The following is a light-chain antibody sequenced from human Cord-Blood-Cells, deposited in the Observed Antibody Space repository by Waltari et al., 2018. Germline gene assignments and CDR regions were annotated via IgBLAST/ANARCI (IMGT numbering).Light chain of an antibody. V-gene: IGKV1-8*01. Sequence: AIRITQSPSSPSASTGGRVTITCRASQGISSYLAWYQHKPGKAPKLLIYAASTLQSGVPSRFSGSGSGTDFTLTISCLQSEDFATYYCQQYYSYPRTFGQGTKVEIK. CDR3: QQYYSYPRT. J-gene: IGKJ1*01. CDR2: AAS. CDR1: QGISSY.